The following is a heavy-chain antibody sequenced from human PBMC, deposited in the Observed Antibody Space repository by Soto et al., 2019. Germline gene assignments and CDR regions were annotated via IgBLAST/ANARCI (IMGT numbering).Heavy chain of an antibody. CDR2: IYHSGSP. Sequence: SETLSLTCTVSGGSISSGGYSWSWIRQPPGKGMEWIGYIYHSGSPYYNQSLKSRVTISVDRSKNQFSLKLSSVTAADTAVYYCARTPDIWGQGTMVT. CDR3: ARTPDI. J-gene: IGHJ3*02. V-gene: IGHV4-30-2*01. CDR1: GGSISSGGYS.